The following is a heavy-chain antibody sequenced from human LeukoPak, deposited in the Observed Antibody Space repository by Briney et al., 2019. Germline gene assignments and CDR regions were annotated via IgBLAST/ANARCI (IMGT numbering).Heavy chain of an antibody. J-gene: IGHJ3*02. CDR3: TSRVPNYGCSTSCHPGVFNI. CDR2: IRSKANNYAT. V-gene: IGHV3-73*01. D-gene: IGHD2-2*01. Sequence: GGSLRLSCAASGFTFSGSAMHWVRQASGKGLEWVGRIRSKANNYATAYAAAGKGRLNISRDESNNTAYLQMNSLKTEDTAVYYCTSRVPNYGCSTSCHPGVFNIWGQATMVTVSS. CDR1: GFTFSGSA.